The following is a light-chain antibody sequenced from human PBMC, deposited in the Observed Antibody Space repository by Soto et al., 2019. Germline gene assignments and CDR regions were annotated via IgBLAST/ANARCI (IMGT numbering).Light chain of an antibody. CDR2: DTS. CDR3: QQYGSSPWT. CDR1: QSVGSF. V-gene: IGKV3-20*01. J-gene: IGKJ1*01. Sequence: LLTQSPATLSLSPGERCTLSCRASQSVGSFLAWYQQKPGQAPRLLIYDTSIRATGIPDRFSGSGSGTDFTLTISRLEPEDFAVYYCQQYGSSPWTFGQGTKV.